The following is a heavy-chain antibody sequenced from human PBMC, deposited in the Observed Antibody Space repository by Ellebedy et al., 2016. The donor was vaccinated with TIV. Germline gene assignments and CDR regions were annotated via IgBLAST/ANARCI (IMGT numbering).Heavy chain of an antibody. Sequence: GSLRLSXAASGFTFSDYYMSWIRQPPGKGLEWIGEINHSGSTNYNPSLKSRITMSVDTSKNQFSLKLSSVTAADTAVYYCARGQGRRKATDYWGQGTLVTVSS. D-gene: IGHD5-12*01. CDR2: INHSGST. J-gene: IGHJ4*02. V-gene: IGHV4-34*01. CDR1: GFTFSDYY. CDR3: ARGQGRRKATDY.